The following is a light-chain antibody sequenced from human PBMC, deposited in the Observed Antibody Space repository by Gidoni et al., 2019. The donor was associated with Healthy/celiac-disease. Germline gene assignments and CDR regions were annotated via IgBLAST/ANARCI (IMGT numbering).Light chain of an antibody. CDR3: QQYSNWPSCS. J-gene: IGKJ2*04. V-gene: IGKV3-15*01. Sequence: EKVMTQSPATLSVAPGEGSTLSCMASQTINNYLTWYQQKPGQAPRLLIYGASTRATGVPARFSGSGSGTEFTLTISSLQSEDFAVYYCQQYSNWPSCSFXRXTKLEI. CDR2: GAS. CDR1: QTINNY.